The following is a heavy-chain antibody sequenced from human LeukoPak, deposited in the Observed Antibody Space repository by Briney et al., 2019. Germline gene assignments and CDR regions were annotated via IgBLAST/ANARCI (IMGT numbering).Heavy chain of an antibody. D-gene: IGHD3-16*02. V-gene: IGHV4-59*01. Sequence: SETLSLTCTVSGGSISRYYWSWMRQPPGKGVEWSGYIYYSESTNYNHYLKSRVPISVDTSKNQVSLKLSSVAAADTAVYYCARVSSDDDYVWGSYRLDYWGQGTLVTVSS. J-gene: IGHJ4*02. CDR2: IYYSEST. CDR3: ARVSSDDDYVWGSYRLDY. CDR1: GGSISRYY.